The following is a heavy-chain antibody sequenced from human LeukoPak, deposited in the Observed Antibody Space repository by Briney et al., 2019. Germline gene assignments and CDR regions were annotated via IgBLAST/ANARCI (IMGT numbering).Heavy chain of an antibody. V-gene: IGHV3-21*01. CDR2: ISSSSSYI. J-gene: IGHJ4*02. Sequence: PGGSLRLSCAASGFTFSSYSMNWVRQAPGKGLEWVSSISSSSSYIYYADSVKGRFTISRDNAKNSLYLQMNSLRAEDTAVYYCARVTELGYFDWLPLKNYYFDYWGQGTLVTVSS. CDR3: ARVTELGYFDWLPLKNYYFDY. D-gene: IGHD3-9*01. CDR1: GFTFSSYS.